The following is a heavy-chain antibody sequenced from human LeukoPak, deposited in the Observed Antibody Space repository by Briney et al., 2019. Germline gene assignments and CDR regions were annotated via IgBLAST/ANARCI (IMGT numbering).Heavy chain of an antibody. CDR2: ISSSSSYI. J-gene: IGHJ4*02. CDR1: GFTFSSYG. V-gene: IGHV3-21*01. Sequence: GGSLRLSCAASGFTFSSYGMNWVRQAPGKGLEWVSSISSSSSYIYYADSVKGRFTISRDNAKNSLYLQMNSLRAEDTAVYYCARGITMVRGVIPYYFDYWGQGTLVTVSS. CDR3: ARGITMVRGVIPYYFDY. D-gene: IGHD3-10*01.